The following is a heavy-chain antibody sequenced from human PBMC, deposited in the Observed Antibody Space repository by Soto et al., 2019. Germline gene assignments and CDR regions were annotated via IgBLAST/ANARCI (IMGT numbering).Heavy chain of an antibody. CDR3: ARDPLYCSSTSGYPSVYYGMDV. V-gene: IGHV3-48*02. J-gene: IGHJ6*02. CDR2: ISSSSSTI. D-gene: IGHD2-2*01. Sequence: GGSLRLSCAASGFTFSSYSMNWVRQAPGKGLEWVSYISSSSSTIYYADSVKGRFTISRDNAKNSLYLQMNSLRDEDTAVYYCARDPLYCSSTSGYPSVYYGMDVWGQGTTVTVSS. CDR1: GFTFSSYS.